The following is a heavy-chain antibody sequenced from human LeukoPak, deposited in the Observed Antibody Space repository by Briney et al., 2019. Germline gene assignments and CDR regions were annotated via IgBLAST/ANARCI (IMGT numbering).Heavy chain of an antibody. V-gene: IGHV3-74*01. J-gene: IGHJ4*02. D-gene: IGHD3-16*01. CDR3: VPSLGARDY. CDR1: GLIFSNSW. CDR2: INPDGTST. Sequence: GGSLRLSCVASGLIFSNSWMHWVRQAPGKGLVWVSRINPDGTSTTYADSVKGRFTVSRDNAKNTAFLQMNSLRAEDTAVYHCVPSLGARDYWGQGTPVTVSS.